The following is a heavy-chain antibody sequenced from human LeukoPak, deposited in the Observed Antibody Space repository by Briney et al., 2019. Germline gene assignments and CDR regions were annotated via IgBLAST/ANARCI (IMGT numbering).Heavy chain of an antibody. D-gene: IGHD2-2*01. J-gene: IGHJ5*02. Sequence: PSETLSLTCTVSGGSISSYYWSWIRQPPGKGLEWIWYIYYSGSTNYNPSLKSRVTISVDTSKNQFSLKLSSVTAADTAVYYCARALGYCSSTSCRNWFDPWGQGTLVTVSS. CDR3: ARALGYCSSTSCRNWFDP. CDR2: IYYSGST. CDR1: GGSISSYY. V-gene: IGHV4-59*01.